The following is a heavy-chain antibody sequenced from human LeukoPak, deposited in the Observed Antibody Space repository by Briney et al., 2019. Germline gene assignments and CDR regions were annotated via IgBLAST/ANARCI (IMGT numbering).Heavy chain of an antibody. V-gene: IGHV3-30*02. CDR1: GFTFSSYG. CDR2: IRYDGSNK. D-gene: IGHD3-16*01. Sequence: GGSLRLSCAASGFTFSSYGMHWVRQAPGKVLERVAFIRYDGSNKYYADSVKGRFTISRDNSKNTLYLQMNSLRAEDTAVYYCAKDGGWALDYWGQGTLVTVSS. J-gene: IGHJ4*02. CDR3: AKDGGWALDY.